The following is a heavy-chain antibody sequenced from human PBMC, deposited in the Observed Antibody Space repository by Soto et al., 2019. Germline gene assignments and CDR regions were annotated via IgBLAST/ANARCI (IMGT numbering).Heavy chain of an antibody. CDR1: GYTFTGYY. D-gene: IGHD1-26*01. CDR3: ASGVGATAGNPETYFQH. Sequence: ASVKVSCKASGYTFTGYYIHWVRQAPGQGLEWMGWINPNSGGTNYAQKFQGWVTMTRDTSISTAYMELSRLRSDDTAVYYCASGVGATAGNPETYFQHWGQGTLVTVSS. CDR2: INPNSGGT. J-gene: IGHJ1*01. V-gene: IGHV1-2*04.